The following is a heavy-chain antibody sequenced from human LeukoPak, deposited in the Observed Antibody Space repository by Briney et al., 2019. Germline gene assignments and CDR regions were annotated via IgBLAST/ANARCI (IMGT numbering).Heavy chain of an antibody. J-gene: IGHJ4*02. CDR2: ISAYNGNT. V-gene: IGHV1-18*01. CDR1: GYTFTIYG. Sequence: ASVTVSFKASGYTFTIYGISWVRQAPGQGLEWMGWISAYNGNTNYAQKLQGRVTMTTDTSTSTAYMELRSLRSDDTAVYYCARDDLDWTSDYWGQGTLVTVSS. CDR3: ARDDLDWTSDY. D-gene: IGHD3/OR15-3a*01.